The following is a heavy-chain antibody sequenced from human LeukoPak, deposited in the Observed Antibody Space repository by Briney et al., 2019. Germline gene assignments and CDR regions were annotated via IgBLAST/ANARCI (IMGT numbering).Heavy chain of an antibody. CDR2: ISSSSTI. D-gene: IGHD1-26*01. CDR3: ARRRGRYYFDY. V-gene: IGHV3-48*04. CDR1: GFTFSSYS. J-gene: IGHJ4*02. Sequence: PGGSLRLSCAASGFTFSSYSMNWVRQAPGKGLEWVSYISSSSTIYYADSVKGRFTISRDNAKNSLYLQMNSLRAEDTAVYYCARRRGRYYFDYWGQGTLVTVSS.